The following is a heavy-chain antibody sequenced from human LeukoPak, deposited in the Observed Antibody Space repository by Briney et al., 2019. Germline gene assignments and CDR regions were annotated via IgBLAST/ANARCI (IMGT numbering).Heavy chain of an antibody. CDR3: ARGPDPVVRGPRRAFDL. V-gene: IGHV3-30-3*01. Sequence: GGSLRLSCAASGFTFTYAMHWVRQAPGKGLEWVSVVSNDGSNQDYTDSVKGRFIISRDDSKSTVYLQMNSLRVDDTAMYYCARGPDPVVRGPRRAFDLWGQGTMVTVSS. J-gene: IGHJ3*01. CDR2: VSNDGSNQ. D-gene: IGHD3-10*01. CDR1: GFTFTYA.